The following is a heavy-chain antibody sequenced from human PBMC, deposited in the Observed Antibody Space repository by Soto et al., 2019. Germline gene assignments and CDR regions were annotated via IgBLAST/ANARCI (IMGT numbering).Heavy chain of an antibody. V-gene: IGHV1-69*04. CDR2: IIPILGIA. Sequence: SVKVSCKASGYTFTSYDISWVRQAPGQGLEWMGRIIPILGIANYAQKFQGRVTITADKSTSTAYMELSSLRSEDTAVYYCARLRGYCSGGSCWYYFDYWGQGTLVTVSS. CDR1: GYTFTSYD. J-gene: IGHJ4*02. D-gene: IGHD2-15*01. CDR3: ARLRGYCSGGSCWYYFDY.